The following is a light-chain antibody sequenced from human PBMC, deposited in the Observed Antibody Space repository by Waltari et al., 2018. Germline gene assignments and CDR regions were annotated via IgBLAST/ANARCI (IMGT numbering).Light chain of an antibody. CDR2: GAS. Sequence: VMTQPPATLSVSPGERATLSCRASQSVSSNLAWYQQKPRLAPSLLIYGASTRATGIPARVSGSGSGTEFTLTISSLQSEDFAVYYCQQYNNWPGTFGQGTKVEIK. J-gene: IGKJ1*01. CDR1: QSVSSN. CDR3: QQYNNWPGT. V-gene: IGKV3-15*01.